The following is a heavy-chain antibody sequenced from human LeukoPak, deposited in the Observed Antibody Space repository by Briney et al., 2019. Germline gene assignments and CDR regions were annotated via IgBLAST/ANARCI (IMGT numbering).Heavy chain of an antibody. CDR2: INWNGGST. J-gene: IGHJ5*02. V-gene: IGHV3-20*04. D-gene: IGHD3-3*01. Sequence: GGSLRLSCAASGFTFDDYGMTWVRQAPGKGLEWVSGINWNGGSTGYADSVKGRFTISRDNAKNSLYLQMNSLRAEDTALYYCARVTTRNDFWSGYYTGRENWFDPWGQGTLVTVSS. CDR1: GFTFDDYG. CDR3: ARVTTRNDFWSGYYTGRENWFDP.